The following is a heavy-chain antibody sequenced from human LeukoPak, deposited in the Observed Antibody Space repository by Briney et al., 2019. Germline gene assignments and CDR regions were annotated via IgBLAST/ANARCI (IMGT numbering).Heavy chain of an antibody. CDR2: IYYSGST. CDR1: GGSISSYY. J-gene: IGHJ4*02. Sequence: SETLSLTCTVSGGSISSYYWSWIRQPPGKGLEWIGYIYYSGSTNYNPSLKSRVTISVDTSKNQFSLKLSSVTAADTAVYYCARGVGNYGSGSYNYFDYWGQGTLVTVSS. V-gene: IGHV4-59*01. CDR3: ARGVGNYGSGSYNYFDY. D-gene: IGHD3-10*01.